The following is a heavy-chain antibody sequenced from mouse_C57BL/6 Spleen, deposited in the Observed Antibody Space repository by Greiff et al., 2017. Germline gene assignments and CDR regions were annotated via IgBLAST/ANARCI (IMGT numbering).Heavy chain of an antibody. CDR3: ARVITTVVAADY. J-gene: IGHJ2*01. V-gene: IGHV3-6*01. D-gene: IGHD1-1*01. Sequence: EVQLQESGPGLVKPSQSLSLTCSVTGYSITSGYYWNWIRQFPGNKLEWMGYISYDGSNNYNPSLKNRISITRDTSKNQFFLKLNSVTTEDTATYYCARVITTVVAADYWGQGTTLTVSS. CDR1: GYSITSGYY. CDR2: ISYDGSN.